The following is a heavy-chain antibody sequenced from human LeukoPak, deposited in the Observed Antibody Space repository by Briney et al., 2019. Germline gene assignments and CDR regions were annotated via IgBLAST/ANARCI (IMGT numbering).Heavy chain of an antibody. Sequence: PGGSLRLSCVGSGFTFNTYWMTWVRQAPGKGLEWVANIREDGSEIYYLDSVKGRFTIFRDNAENSLYLQMNGLRAEDTAVYYCARHWAHLDYWGQGTLVTVSS. V-gene: IGHV3-7*01. CDR3: ARHWAHLDY. J-gene: IGHJ4*02. D-gene: IGHD7-27*01. CDR2: IREDGSEI. CDR1: GFTFNTYW.